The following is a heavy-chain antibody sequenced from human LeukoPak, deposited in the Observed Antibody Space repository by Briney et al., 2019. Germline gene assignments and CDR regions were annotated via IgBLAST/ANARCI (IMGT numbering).Heavy chain of an antibody. V-gene: IGHV4-61*02. J-gene: IGHJ4*02. D-gene: IGHD3-22*01. CDR1: GVSVSSDSFY. Sequence: SQTLSLTCTVSGVSVSSDSFYWGWVRQPAGKGLEWIGLIYMSGSTNYNPSLKTRVTISVDTNKNHFSLQLSDLNAAEMAVYYCAGGYSSGWTAGLDFWGQGTLVTVSS. CDR3: AGGYSSGWTAGLDF. CDR2: IYMSGST.